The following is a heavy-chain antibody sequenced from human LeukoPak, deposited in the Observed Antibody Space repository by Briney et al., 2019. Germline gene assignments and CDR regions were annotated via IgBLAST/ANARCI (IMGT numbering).Heavy chain of an antibody. J-gene: IGHJ4*02. CDR2: IYYSGST. V-gene: IGHV4-59*01. D-gene: IGHD3-22*01. CDR3: ARQGHSSGYYGY. Sequence: SETLSLTCTVSGGSISSYYWSWIRHPPGKGLEWIGYIYYSGSTNYNPSLKSRVTISVDTSKNQFSLKLSSVTAADTAVYYCARQGHSSGYYGYWGQGTLVTVSS. CDR1: GGSISSYY.